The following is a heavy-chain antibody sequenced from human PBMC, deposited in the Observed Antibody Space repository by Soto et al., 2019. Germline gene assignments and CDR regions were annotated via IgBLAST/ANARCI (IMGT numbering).Heavy chain of an antibody. J-gene: IGHJ4*02. Sequence: ASVKVSCKASGNTFTSNGFYWVRQAPGQGLEWMGWISAYNGNTNYAQKFQGRVTLTTDKSTSTAYMELRSLRFDDTAVFYCATAGFPGGCPGTPLDYWGQETLVTVSS. V-gene: IGHV1-18*01. CDR2: ISAYNGNT. CDR1: GNTFTSNG. CDR3: ATAGFPGGCPGTPLDY. D-gene: IGHD2-15*01.